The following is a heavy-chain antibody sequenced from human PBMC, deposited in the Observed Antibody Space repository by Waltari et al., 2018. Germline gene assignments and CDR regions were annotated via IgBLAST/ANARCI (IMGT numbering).Heavy chain of an antibody. CDR3: ARDRWLQSRGYFDY. J-gene: IGHJ4*02. CDR1: GFIFRDHG. Sequence: QVQLVESGGGVVEPGRSLRLTCVASGFIFRDHGMHWVRQAPGKGLEWVASISYDGYNKYYGDSVKGRFTISRDNSAKTLHLQMSSLTTEDTAVYYCARDRWLQSRGYFDYWGQETQVTVSS. D-gene: IGHD3-9*01. CDR2: ISYDGYNK. V-gene: IGHV3-30*03.